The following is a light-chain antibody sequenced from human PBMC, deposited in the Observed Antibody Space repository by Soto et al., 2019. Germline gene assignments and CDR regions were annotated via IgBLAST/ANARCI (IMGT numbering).Light chain of an antibody. CDR3: QQYNSYPWT. V-gene: IGKV1-5*03. Sequence: DIQMTQSPSTLSASVGDRVTITCRASQSISSWLAWYQQKPGKAPKLLIYKASSLESGVPSTFIGSGSGTAFTLTISSLPPDDFATYYCQQYNSYPWTFGQGTKVEIK. CDR1: QSISSW. J-gene: IGKJ1*01. CDR2: KAS.